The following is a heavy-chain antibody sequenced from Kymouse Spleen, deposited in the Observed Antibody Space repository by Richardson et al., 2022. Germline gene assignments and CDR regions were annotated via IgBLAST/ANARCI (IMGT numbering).Heavy chain of an antibody. J-gene: IGHJ4*02. CDR2: INHSGST. CDR3: ARGLLTLFDY. CDR1: GGSFSGYY. D-gene: IGHD4-23*01,IGHD7-27*02. Sequence: QVQLQQWGAGLLKPSETLSLTCAVYGGSFSGYYWSWIRQPPGKGLEWIGEINHSGSTNYNPSLKSRVTISVDTSKNQFSLKLSSVTAADTAVYYCARGLLTLFDYWGQGTLVTVSS. V-gene: IGHV4-34*01.